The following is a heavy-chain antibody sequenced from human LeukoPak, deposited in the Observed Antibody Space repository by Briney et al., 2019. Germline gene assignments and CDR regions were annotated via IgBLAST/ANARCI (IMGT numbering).Heavy chain of an antibody. V-gene: IGHV3-48*04. Sequence: GSLRLSCAASGFTFSSYSMNWVRQAPGKGLEWVSYISSSSSTIYYADSVKGRFTISRDNAKNSLYLQMNSLRAEDTAVYYCAREAAWRDAFDIWGQGTMVTVSS. CDR1: GFTFSSYS. CDR2: ISSSSSTI. D-gene: IGHD6-25*01. J-gene: IGHJ3*02. CDR3: AREAAWRDAFDI.